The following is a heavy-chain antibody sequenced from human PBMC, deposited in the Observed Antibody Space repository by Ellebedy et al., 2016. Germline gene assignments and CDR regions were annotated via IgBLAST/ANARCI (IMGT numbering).Heavy chain of an antibody. J-gene: IGHJ4*02. CDR3: VRGGRFSTWYGDY. CDR1: GGSFTAYY. CDR2: IDHSGTT. Sequence: GSLRLSCAVYGGSFTAYYWSWIRQPPGKGLEWIGEIDHSGTTNYNPSLKSRITISIDTSKNQFSLKLSSVTAADTAVYYCVRGGRFSTWYGDYWGQGTLVTVSS. D-gene: IGHD6-13*01. V-gene: IGHV4-34*01.